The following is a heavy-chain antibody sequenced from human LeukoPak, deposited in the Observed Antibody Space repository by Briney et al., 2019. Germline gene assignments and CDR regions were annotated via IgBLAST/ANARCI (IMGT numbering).Heavy chain of an antibody. Sequence: GGSLRLSCAASGFTFSSYAMCWVRQAPGKGLEYVSAISHNGGSTYYANSVKGRFTISRDNSKNTLYLQMGSLKTEDMAVYYCASPGAYYWGQGTLVTVSS. V-gene: IGHV3-64*01. CDR3: ASPGAYY. J-gene: IGHJ4*02. CDR1: GFTFSSYA. CDR2: ISHNGGST.